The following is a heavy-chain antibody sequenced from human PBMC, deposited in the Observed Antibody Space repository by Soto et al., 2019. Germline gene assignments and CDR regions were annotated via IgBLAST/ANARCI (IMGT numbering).Heavy chain of an antibody. J-gene: IGHJ6*02. CDR3: ARVTTDYYYYGMDV. D-gene: IGHD4-4*01. Sequence: GGSLKLSCAASGFTFSSYAMSWVRQAPGKGLEWVAVIWYDGSNKYYADSVKGRFTISRDNSKNTLYLQMNSLRAEDTAVYYCARVTTDYYYYGMDVWGQGTTVTVSS. CDR1: GFTFSSYA. CDR2: IWYDGSNK. V-gene: IGHV3-33*08.